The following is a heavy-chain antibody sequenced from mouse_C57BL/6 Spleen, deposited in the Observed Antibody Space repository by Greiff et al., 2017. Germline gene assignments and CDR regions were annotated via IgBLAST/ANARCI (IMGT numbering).Heavy chain of an antibody. CDR2: ISSGGDYI. J-gene: IGHJ3*01. V-gene: IGHV5-9-1*02. CDR3: TRHYGSSFAY. Sequence: EVKLVESGEGLVKPGGSLKLSCAASGFTFSSYAMSWVRQTPEKRLEWVAYISSGGDYIYYADTVKGRFTISRDNARNTLYLQMSSLKSEDTAMYYCTRHYGSSFAYWGQGTLVTVSA. D-gene: IGHD1-1*01. CDR1: GFTFSSYA.